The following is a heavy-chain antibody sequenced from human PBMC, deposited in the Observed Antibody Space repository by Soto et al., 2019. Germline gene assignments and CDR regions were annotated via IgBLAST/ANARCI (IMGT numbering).Heavy chain of an antibody. V-gene: IGHV2-5*01. Sequence: SGPTLVNPTQTLTLTCSFSGFSLTTSGVGVGWIRRPPGKALEWLAHIYWSGDEHYRPSLKSRLSITKDASKNQVVLTMTNMDPVDTATYYCARGVATRPVFAFDIWGQGTMVTVSS. CDR2: IYWSGDE. D-gene: IGHD6-6*01. CDR1: GFSLTTSGVG. CDR3: ARGVATRPVFAFDI. J-gene: IGHJ3*02.